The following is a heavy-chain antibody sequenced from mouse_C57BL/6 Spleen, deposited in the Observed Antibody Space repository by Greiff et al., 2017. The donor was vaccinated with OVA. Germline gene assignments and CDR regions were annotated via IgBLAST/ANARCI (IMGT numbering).Heavy chain of an antibody. Sequence: EVKVEESGGGLVQPGGSMKLSCVASGFTFSNYWMNWVRQSPEKGLEWVAQIRLKSDNYATPYAESVKGRFTISRDDSKSSVYLQMNNLRAEDTGIYYCTRYGSSYWYFDVWGTGTTVTVSS. J-gene: IGHJ1*03. V-gene: IGHV6-3*01. CDR3: TRYGSSYWYFDV. CDR1: GFTFSNYW. D-gene: IGHD1-1*01. CDR2: IRLKSDNYAT.